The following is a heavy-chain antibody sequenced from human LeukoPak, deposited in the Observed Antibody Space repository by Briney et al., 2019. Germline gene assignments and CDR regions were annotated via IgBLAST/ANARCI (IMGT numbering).Heavy chain of an antibody. CDR3: ARALGYDILTGYYPPSGY. D-gene: IGHD3-9*01. CDR2: ISSSSSYI. CDR1: GFTFSSYS. V-gene: IGHV3-21*01. J-gene: IGHJ4*02. Sequence: GGSLRLSCAASGFTFSSYSMNWVRQAPGKGLEWVSSISSSSSYIYYADSVKGRFTISRDNAKKSLYLQMNSLRAEDTAVYYCARALGYDILTGYYPPSGYWGQGTLVTVSS.